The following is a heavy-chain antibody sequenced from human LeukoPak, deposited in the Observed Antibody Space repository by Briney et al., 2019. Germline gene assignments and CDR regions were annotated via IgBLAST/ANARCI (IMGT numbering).Heavy chain of an antibody. V-gene: IGHV4-34*01. CDR1: GGSFSGYY. D-gene: IGHD3-10*01. CDR3: ARDYYGSGSYLRF. J-gene: IGHJ4*02. CDR2: INHSGST. Sequence: SETLSLTCAVYGGSFSGYYWSWIRQPPGKGLEWIGEINHSGSTNYNPSLKSRVTISVDTSKNQFSLKLSSVTAADTAVCYCARDYYGSGSYLRFGGQGTLVTVSS.